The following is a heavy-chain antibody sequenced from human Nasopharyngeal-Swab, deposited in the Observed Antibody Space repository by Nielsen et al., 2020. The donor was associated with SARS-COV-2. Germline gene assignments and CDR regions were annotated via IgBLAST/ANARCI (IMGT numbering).Heavy chain of an antibody. J-gene: IGHJ4*02. D-gene: IGHD6-13*01. V-gene: IGHV3-30*18. CDR1: GFTFSSYG. Sequence: GESLKISCAASGFTFSSYGMHWVRQAPGKGLEWVAVISYDGSNKYYADFVKGRFTISRDNSKNTLYLQMNSLRAEDTAVYYCAKWLSIAAAYDYWGQGTLVTVSS. CDR2: ISYDGSNK. CDR3: AKWLSIAAAYDY.